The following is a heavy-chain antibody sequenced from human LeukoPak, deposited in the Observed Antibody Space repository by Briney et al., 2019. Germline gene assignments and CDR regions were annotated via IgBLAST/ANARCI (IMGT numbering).Heavy chain of an antibody. Sequence: GGSLRLSCAASGLTSGSYWMSWVRHTPGKGLEWVGNIKHDGSERNYMESVKGRFTISRDNGKNSLHLQMNNLRAEDTAVYYCAAGSGWTSEYWGQGTLVTVSS. CDR2: IKHDGSER. J-gene: IGHJ4*02. CDR3: AAGSGWTSEY. D-gene: IGHD6-19*01. CDR1: GLTSGSYW. V-gene: IGHV3-7*03.